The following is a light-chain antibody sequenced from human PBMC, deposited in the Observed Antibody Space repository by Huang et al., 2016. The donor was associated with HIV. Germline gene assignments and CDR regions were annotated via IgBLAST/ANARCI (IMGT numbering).Light chain of an antibody. CDR3: QQYFETPLT. CDR2: WAA. V-gene: IGKV4-1*01. Sequence: DIVMTQSPDSLAVSLGERATVNCKSSQTILYSSKNKNYLAWYQQKPGQPPKLLIYWAATRESGVPDRFSGSGSGKDFTLTISSLQAEDVAVYYCQQYFETPLTFGGGTKVEIK. CDR1: QTILYSSKNKNY. J-gene: IGKJ4*01.